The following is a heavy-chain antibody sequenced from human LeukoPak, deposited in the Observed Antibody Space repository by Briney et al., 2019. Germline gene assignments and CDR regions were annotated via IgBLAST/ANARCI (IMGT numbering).Heavy chain of an antibody. Sequence: PSETLSLTCTVSGGSINSSSYYWGWIRQPPGKGLEWIGSIYYSGSTYYNPSLKSRVTISVDTSKNQFSLKLSSVTAADTAVYYCARRIGSSHAFDYWGQGTLVTVSS. J-gene: IGHJ4*02. CDR2: IYYSGST. CDR1: GGSINSSSYY. V-gene: IGHV4-39*07. CDR3: ARRIGSSHAFDY. D-gene: IGHD6-6*01.